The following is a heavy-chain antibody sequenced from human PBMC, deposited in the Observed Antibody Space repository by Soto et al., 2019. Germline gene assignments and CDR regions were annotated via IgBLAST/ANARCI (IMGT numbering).Heavy chain of an antibody. D-gene: IGHD2-15*01. CDR3: ARSQGGSSSLDIYSYYYYGLDV. CDR2: IIPIFGTA. V-gene: IGHV1-69*01. CDR1: GGTFSSYA. Sequence: QVQLVQSGAEVKKPGSSVKVSCKAPGGTFSSYAISWVRQAPGQGLEWMGGIIPIFGTAKYAQKFQGRVTITADESTGTGYMEVSSLRSEDTAVYYCARSQGGSSSLDIYSYYYYGLDVWGQGTTVTVSS. J-gene: IGHJ6*02.